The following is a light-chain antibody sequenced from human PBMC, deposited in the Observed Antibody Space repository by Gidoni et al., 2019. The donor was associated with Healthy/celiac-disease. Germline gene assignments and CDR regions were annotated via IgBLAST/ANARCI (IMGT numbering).Light chain of an antibody. CDR1: QSVSSSY. CDR2: GAS. CDR3: QQYGSSPSRT. V-gene: IGKV3-20*01. Sequence: EIVLTQSPGTLSLSPGERATLSCMASQSVSSSYLAWYQQKPGQAPRLLIYGASSRATGIPDRFSGSGSGTDFTLTISRLEPEDFAVYYCQQYGSSPSRTFGQGTKVEIK. J-gene: IGKJ1*01.